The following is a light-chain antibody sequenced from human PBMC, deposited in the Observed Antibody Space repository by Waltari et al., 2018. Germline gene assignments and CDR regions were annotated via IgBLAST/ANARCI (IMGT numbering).Light chain of an antibody. Sequence: QSVLTQPPSVSGAPGQRVTISCTGSSSNIGAGYDVHWYQQLPGTAPKLLIYGNSNRASGVPERFSGSKSGTSASLAITGLQAEDEADYYCQSYDSSLVVFGGGTKLTVL. CDR2: GNS. CDR1: SSNIGAGYD. V-gene: IGLV1-40*01. J-gene: IGLJ2*01. CDR3: QSYDSSLVV.